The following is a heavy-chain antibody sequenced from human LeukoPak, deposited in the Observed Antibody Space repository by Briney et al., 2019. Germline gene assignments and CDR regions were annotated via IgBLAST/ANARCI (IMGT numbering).Heavy chain of an antibody. D-gene: IGHD2-2*01. CDR1: GGTFSSYA. Sequence: SVKVSCKASGGTFSSYAISWVRQAPGQGLEWMGGIIPIFGTANYAQKFQGRVTITADESTSTANMELSSLRSEDTAVYYCARTGKMTVPAAKVDAFDIWGQGTMVTVSS. CDR2: IIPIFGTA. V-gene: IGHV1-69*01. CDR3: ARTGKMTVPAAKVDAFDI. J-gene: IGHJ3*02.